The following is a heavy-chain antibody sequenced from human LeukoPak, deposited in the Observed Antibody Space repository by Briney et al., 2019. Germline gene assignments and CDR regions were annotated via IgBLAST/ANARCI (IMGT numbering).Heavy chain of an antibody. CDR3: AREAVLMVRGPTRYFDY. D-gene: IGHD3-10*01. J-gene: IGHJ4*02. CDR2: IYTSGST. V-gene: IGHV4-4*07. CDR1: GGSISSYY. Sequence: NPSETLSLTCTVSGGSISSYYWSWIRQPAGKGLEWIGRIYTSGSTNYNPSLKSRVTMSVDTSKNQFSLKLSSVTAADTPVYYCAREAVLMVRGPTRYFDYWGQGTLVTVSS.